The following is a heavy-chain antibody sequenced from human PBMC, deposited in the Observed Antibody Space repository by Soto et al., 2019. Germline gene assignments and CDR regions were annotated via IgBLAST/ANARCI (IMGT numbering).Heavy chain of an antibody. Sequence: GGSLSLSCASSVFTFISYAMSWVRQAPGKGLEWVSAISGSGGSTYYADSVKGRFTISRDNSKNTLYLQMNSLRAEDTAVYYCAKDMAPRGYYDSPSIWGQGTMVTVSS. J-gene: IGHJ3*02. CDR1: VFTFISYA. CDR2: ISGSGGST. V-gene: IGHV3-23*01. D-gene: IGHD3-22*01. CDR3: AKDMAPRGYYDSPSI.